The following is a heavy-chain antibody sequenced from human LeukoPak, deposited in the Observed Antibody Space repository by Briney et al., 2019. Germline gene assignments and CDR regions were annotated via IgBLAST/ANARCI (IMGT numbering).Heavy chain of an antibody. Sequence: PSETLSLTCTVSGGSISYYYWSWIRQPPGKGLDWIGFVYYSGSTNYNPSLKSRVTISVETSKNEFSLKLRSVTAADTAVYYCARVTGYRIEDYFDYWGQGTLVTVSS. V-gene: IGHV4-59*01. CDR2: VYYSGST. J-gene: IGHJ4*02. CDR1: GGSISYYY. CDR3: ARVTGYRIEDYFDY. D-gene: IGHD6-13*01.